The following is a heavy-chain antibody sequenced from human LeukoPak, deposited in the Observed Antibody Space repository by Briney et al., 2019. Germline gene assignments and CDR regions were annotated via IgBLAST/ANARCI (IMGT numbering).Heavy chain of an antibody. Sequence: ASVKVSCKASGYTFTSYGISWVRQAPGQGLEWMGWISAYNGNTNYAQKLQGSITMPTDTSTSTAYMELRSLRSEDTAVYYCARVMYSSRAVDYWGQGTLVTVSS. CDR3: ARVMYSSRAVDY. D-gene: IGHD6-13*01. CDR1: GYTFTSYG. V-gene: IGHV1-18*01. J-gene: IGHJ4*02. CDR2: ISAYNGNT.